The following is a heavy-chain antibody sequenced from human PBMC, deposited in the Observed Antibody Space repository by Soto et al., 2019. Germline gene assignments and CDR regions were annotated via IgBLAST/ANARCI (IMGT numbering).Heavy chain of an antibody. CDR3: ARDSAYGSGSYPDY. Sequence: QVQLVQSGAEVKKPGSSVKVSCKASGGTFSSSTISWVRQTPGQGLEWMGRIIPILGIANYAQKFQGRVTITADKSTSTAYMELSSLRSEDTAVYYCARDSAYGSGSYPDYWGQGTLVTVSS. V-gene: IGHV1-69*08. CDR2: IIPILGIA. D-gene: IGHD3-10*01. J-gene: IGHJ4*02. CDR1: GGTFSSST.